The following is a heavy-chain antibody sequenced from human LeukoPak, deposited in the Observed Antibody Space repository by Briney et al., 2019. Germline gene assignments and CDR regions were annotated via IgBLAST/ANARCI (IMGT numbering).Heavy chain of an antibody. V-gene: IGHV3-7*01. CDR1: GFTFSSYW. CDR2: IKQDGSEK. D-gene: IGHD4-17*01. Sequence: GGSLRLSCAASGFTFSSYWMSWVRQAPGKGLEWVANIKQDGSEKYYVDSVKGRFTISRDNAKNSLYLQMNSLRAEDTAVCYCARDDAVTTRVGFIDWGQGTLVAVCS. CDR3: ARDDAVTTRVGFID. J-gene: IGHJ4*02.